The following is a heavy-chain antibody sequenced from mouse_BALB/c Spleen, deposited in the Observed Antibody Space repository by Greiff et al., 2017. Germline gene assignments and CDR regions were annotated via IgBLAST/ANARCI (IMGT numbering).Heavy chain of an antibody. CDR3: ARELNARDY. V-gene: IGHV5-17*02. J-gene: IGHJ4*01. CDR2: ISSGSSTI. Sequence: EVKLMESGGGLVQPGGSRKLSCAASGFTFSSFGMHWVRQAPEKGLEWVAYISSGSSTIYYADTVKGRFTISRDNPKNTLFLQMTSLRSEDTAMYYCARELNARDYWGQGTSDTVSA. CDR1: GFTFSSFG.